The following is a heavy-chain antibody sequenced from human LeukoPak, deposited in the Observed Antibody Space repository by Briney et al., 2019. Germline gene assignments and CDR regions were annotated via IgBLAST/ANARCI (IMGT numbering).Heavy chain of an antibody. D-gene: IGHD3-22*01. CDR1: GFTFSDYY. Sequence: GSLRLSCAASGFTFSDYYMSWVRQAPGKGLEWVANIKQDGSEKYYVDSVKGRFTISRDDAKKSLYLQMNNPRAEDTGVYYCARDVVAVNNGFYYDYFDSWGQGTLVTVSS. CDR2: IKQDGSEK. V-gene: IGHV3-7*01. CDR3: ARDVVAVNNGFYYDYFDS. J-gene: IGHJ4*02.